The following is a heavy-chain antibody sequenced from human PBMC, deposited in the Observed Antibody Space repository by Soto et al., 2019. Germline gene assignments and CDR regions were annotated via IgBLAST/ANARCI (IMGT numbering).Heavy chain of an antibody. CDR3: ARDIPGGPAIDDILTGYFPNYYYYGMDV. D-gene: IGHD3-9*01. V-gene: IGHV3-30-3*01. J-gene: IGHJ6*02. CDR1: GFTFSSYA. CDR2: ISYDGSNK. Sequence: GGSLRLSCAASGFTFSSYAMHWVRQAPGKGLEWVAVISYDGSNKYYADSVKGRFTISRDNSKNTLYLQMNSLRAEDTAVYYCARDIPGGPAIDDILTGYFPNYYYYGMDVWGQGTTVTVS.